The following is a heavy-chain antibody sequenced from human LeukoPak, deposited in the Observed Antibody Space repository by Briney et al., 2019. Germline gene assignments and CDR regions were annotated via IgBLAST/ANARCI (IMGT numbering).Heavy chain of an antibody. J-gene: IGHJ4*02. D-gene: IGHD2-8*02. V-gene: IGHV4-59*02. CDR3: ARESAGSLHDSTAAFHY. Sequence: SETLSLTCSVSGDSVTSTYWSWIRQPPGKGLEWIAYGHHSESSNYNPSFRSRVIIPVDTSRNQFSLRLSSVTAADTAIYYCARESAGSLHDSTAAFHYWGQGILVIVSS. CDR1: GDSVTSTY. CDR2: GHHSESS.